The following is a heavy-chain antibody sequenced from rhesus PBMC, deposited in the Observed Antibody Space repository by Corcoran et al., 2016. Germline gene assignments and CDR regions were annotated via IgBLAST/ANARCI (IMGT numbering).Heavy chain of an antibody. CDR3: ARDTAGG. V-gene: IGHV4S10*01. CDR1: AGSTSDSHR. CDR2: IYGSSTST. D-gene: IGHD6-31*01. Sequence: QVQLQESGPGVVKPSETLSLPCAVAAGSTSDSHRWSGIRQPPGKGLEWIGYIYGSSTSTNYNPSLKSRVTISTDTSKNQFSLELSSVTAADTAVYYCARDTAGGWGQGVLVTVSS. J-gene: IGHJ4*01.